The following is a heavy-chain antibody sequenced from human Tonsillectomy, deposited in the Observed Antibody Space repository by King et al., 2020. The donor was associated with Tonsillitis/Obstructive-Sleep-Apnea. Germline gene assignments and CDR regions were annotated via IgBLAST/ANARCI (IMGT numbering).Heavy chain of an antibody. V-gene: IGHV3-23*04. J-gene: IGHJ4*01. CDR1: GFTFSSHA. CDR2: VGGSGETT. D-gene: IGHD3-10*01. CDR3: ASTPYGSGTYYYFDY. Sequence: VQLVESGGGLVQPGGSLRLSCAASGFTFSSHAMTWVRQAPGKGLEWVSSVGGSGETTYHTDSVKGRLTISRDNSKNTLYLQMNSLRAEDTAVYYCASTPYGSGTYYYFDYWGHGTLVTVSS.